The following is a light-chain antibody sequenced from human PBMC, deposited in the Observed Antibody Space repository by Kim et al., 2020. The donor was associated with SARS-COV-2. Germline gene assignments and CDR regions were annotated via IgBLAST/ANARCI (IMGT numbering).Light chain of an antibody. V-gene: IGLV3-21*04. CDR2: YAS. J-gene: IGLJ3*02. Sequence: SYELTQPPSVSVAPGQTARLTCGGNNLGSRNVYWYQQKPGQAPVLVIYYASDRPSGIPERFSGSISGNTATLTISRVEAGDEADYYCQVWDPLSDHLWVFGGGTQLTVL. CDR1: NLGSRN. CDR3: QVWDPLSDHLWV.